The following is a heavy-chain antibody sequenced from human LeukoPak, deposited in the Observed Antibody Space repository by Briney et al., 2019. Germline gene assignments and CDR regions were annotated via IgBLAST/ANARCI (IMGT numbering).Heavy chain of an antibody. Sequence: PSETLSLTCTVSGGSISSGDYYWSWIPQPPGKGLEWIGYIYYSGSTYYNPSLKSRVTISVDTSKNQFSLKLSSVTAADTAVYYCARDQGIAAAGNDAFDIWGQGTMVTVSS. J-gene: IGHJ3*02. V-gene: IGHV4-30-4*01. CDR1: GGSISSGDYY. D-gene: IGHD6-13*01. CDR3: ARDQGIAAAGNDAFDI. CDR2: IYYSGST.